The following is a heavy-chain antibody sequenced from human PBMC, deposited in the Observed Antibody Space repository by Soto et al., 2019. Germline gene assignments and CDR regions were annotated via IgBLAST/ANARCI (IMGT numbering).Heavy chain of an antibody. D-gene: IGHD3-9*01. Sequence: QVQLQESGPGLVKPAETLSLTCTVTGGSIRSYYWSWIRQPAGKGLEWIGRIYTSGSTNYNPSLTSRVTKSVDTSKNQFYQKRSPVTAADPPVYDCARGTPSGAADFGWLLTPPLIYYGMAVWGQGTLVTVSS. V-gene: IGHV4-4*07. CDR1: GGSIRSYY. CDR3: ARGTPSGAADFGWLLTPPLIYYGMAV. J-gene: IGHJ6*02. CDR2: IYTSGST.